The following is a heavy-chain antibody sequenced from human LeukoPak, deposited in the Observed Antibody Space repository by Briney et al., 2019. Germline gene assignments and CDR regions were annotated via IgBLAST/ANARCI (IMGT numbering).Heavy chain of an antibody. J-gene: IGHJ5*02. V-gene: IGHV1-69*13. CDR2: IIPIFGTA. CDR1: GYTLTELS. D-gene: IGHD2-15*01. CDR3: ARVNIYCSGGSCYISGWFDP. Sequence: SVKVSCKVSGYTLTELSMHWVRQAPGQGLEWMGGIIPIFGTANYAQKFQGRVTITADESTSTAYMELSSLRSEDTAVYYCARVNIYCSGGSCYISGWFDPWGQGTLVTVSS.